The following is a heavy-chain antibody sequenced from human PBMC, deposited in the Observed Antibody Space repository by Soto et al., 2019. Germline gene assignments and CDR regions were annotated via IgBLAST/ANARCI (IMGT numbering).Heavy chain of an antibody. CDR2: IYYSGST. V-gene: IGHV4-31*03. CDR3: ARSGYSYGPNPLLY. Sequence: SETLSLTCTVSGGSISSGGYYWSWIRQHPGKGLEWIGYIYYSGSTYYNPSLKSRVTISVDTFKNRFSLKLSSVTAADTAVYYCARSGYSYGPNPLLYWGQGTLVTVSS. J-gene: IGHJ4*02. CDR1: GGSISSGGYY. D-gene: IGHD5-18*01.